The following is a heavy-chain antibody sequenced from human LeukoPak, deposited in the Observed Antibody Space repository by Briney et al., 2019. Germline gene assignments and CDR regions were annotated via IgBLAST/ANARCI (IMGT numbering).Heavy chain of an antibody. CDR3: ARQGSRWLGTFDY. V-gene: IGHV4-59*08. CDR2: IYYSGST. CDR1: GGSISSYY. Sequence: PSQTLSLTCTVSGGSISSYYWSWNRQPPGKGLEWIGFIYYSGSTNYNPSLKSRVTISVDTSKNQFSLELSSVTAADTAVYYCARQGSRWLGTFDYWGQGTLVTVSS. J-gene: IGHJ4*02. D-gene: IGHD6-13*01.